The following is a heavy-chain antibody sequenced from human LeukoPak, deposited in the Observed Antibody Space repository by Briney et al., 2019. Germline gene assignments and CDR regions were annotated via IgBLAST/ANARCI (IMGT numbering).Heavy chain of an antibody. CDR1: EFTFSSYG. D-gene: IGHD3-16*01. CDR2: IRYDAGSQ. V-gene: IGHV3-30*02. CDR3: AKGGGVYYLDN. J-gene: IGHJ4*02. Sequence: GGSLRLSCAASEFTFSSYGMHWVRQAPGKGLEWVAFIRYDAGSQYYADSVKGRFTISRDNSKNTLYLQLNSLRTEDTAVYYCAKGGGVYYLDNWGQGTLVTVSS.